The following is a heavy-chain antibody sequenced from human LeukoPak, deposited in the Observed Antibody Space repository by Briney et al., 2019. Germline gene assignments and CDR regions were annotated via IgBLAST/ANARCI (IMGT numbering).Heavy chain of an antibody. J-gene: IGHJ3*02. CDR3: ARRHYYDSSGFMAQDAFDI. Sequence: GESLKISCKGSGYSFTSYWIGRVRQMPGKGLEWMGIIYPGDSGTRYSPSFQGQVTISADKSISTAYLQWSSLKASDTAMYYCARRHYYDSSGFMAQDAFDIWGQGTMVTVSS. CDR1: GYSFTSYW. D-gene: IGHD3-22*01. CDR2: IYPGDSGT. V-gene: IGHV5-51*01.